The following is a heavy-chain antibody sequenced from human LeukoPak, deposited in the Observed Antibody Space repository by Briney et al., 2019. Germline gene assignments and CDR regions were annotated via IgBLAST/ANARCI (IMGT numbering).Heavy chain of an antibody. Sequence: SETLSLTCAVYGGSFSGYYWSWIRQPPGKGLEWIGEINHSGSTNYNPSLKSRVTISVDTSKNQFSLKLSSVTAADTAVYYCARGSPRGSGWYDTTYYHYGMDVWGQGTTVTVSS. D-gene: IGHD6-19*01. CDR3: ARGSPRGSGWYDTTYYHYGMDV. V-gene: IGHV4-34*01. J-gene: IGHJ6*02. CDR1: GGSFSGYY. CDR2: INHSGST.